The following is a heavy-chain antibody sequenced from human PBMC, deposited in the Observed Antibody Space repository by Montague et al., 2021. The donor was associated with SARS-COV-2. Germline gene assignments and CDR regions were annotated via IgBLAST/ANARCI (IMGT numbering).Heavy chain of an antibody. J-gene: IGHJ6*02. Sequence: SLRLSCAASGFTFSSYGMHWVHQAPGKGLEWVAVIWYDGSNKYYADSVKGRFTISRDNSKNTLYLQMNSLRAEDTAVYYCAREGSGYSSGWYGYYYYGMDVWGQGTTVTVSS. D-gene: IGHD6-19*01. CDR1: GFTFSSYG. V-gene: IGHV3-33*01. CDR3: AREGSGYSSGWYGYYYYGMDV. CDR2: IWYDGSNK.